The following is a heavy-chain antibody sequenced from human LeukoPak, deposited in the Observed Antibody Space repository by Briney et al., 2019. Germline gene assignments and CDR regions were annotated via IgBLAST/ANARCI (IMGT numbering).Heavy chain of an antibody. Sequence: PSETLSLTCTVSGGSISSYYWSWIRQPPGKGLEWIGYIYYSGSTNYNPSLKGRVTISVDTSKNQFSLKLSSVTAADTAVYYCARAGDIVVVVAQDAFDIWGQGTMVTVSS. CDR3: ARAGDIVVVVAQDAFDI. V-gene: IGHV4-59*01. CDR2: IYYSGST. J-gene: IGHJ3*02. D-gene: IGHD2-15*01. CDR1: GGSISSYY.